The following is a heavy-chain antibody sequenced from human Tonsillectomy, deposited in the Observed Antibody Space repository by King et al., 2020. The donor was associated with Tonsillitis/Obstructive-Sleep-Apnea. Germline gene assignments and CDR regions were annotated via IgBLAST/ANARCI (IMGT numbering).Heavy chain of an antibody. V-gene: IGHV3-23*04. CDR1: GFTFSSYA. J-gene: IGHJ4*02. CDR2: ISGSGGST. D-gene: IGHD3-22*01. Sequence: VQLVESGGGLVQPGGSLRFSCAASGFTFSSYAMSWVRQAPGKGLEWVSAISGSGGSTYYADSVKGRFTISRDNSKNTLYLQMNSLRAEDTAVYYCAKDKEGVLYYYDSSGYFGYWGQGTLVTVSS. CDR3: AKDKEGVLYYYDSSGYFGY.